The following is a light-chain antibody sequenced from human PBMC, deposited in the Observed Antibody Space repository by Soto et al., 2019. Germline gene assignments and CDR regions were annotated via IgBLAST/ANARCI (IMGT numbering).Light chain of an antibody. Sequence: DIQLTQSPSFLSASVGDRVTITCRASQDISSYLAWYQQKPGKAPKFLIFGASSLQSGVPFRFSGSGSGTEFTLTISSLQPEDFATYYCQQLNSYSIVTFGLGTKVDIK. CDR3: QQLNSYSIVT. CDR1: QDISSY. J-gene: IGKJ3*01. V-gene: IGKV1-9*01. CDR2: GAS.